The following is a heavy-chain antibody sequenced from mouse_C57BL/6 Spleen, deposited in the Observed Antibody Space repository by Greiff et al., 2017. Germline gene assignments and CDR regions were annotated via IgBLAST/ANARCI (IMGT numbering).Heavy chain of an antibody. V-gene: IGHV2-2*01. J-gene: IGHJ3*01. CDR1: GFSLTSYG. D-gene: IGHD2-2*01. Sequence: VKLMESGPGLVQPSQSLSITCTVSGFSLTSYGVHWVRQSPGKGLEWLGVIWSGGSTDYNAAFISRLSISKDNSKSQVFFKMNSLQADDTAIYYCARKGGYGYDWFAYWGQGTLVTVSA. CDR2: IWSGGST. CDR3: ARKGGYGYDWFAY.